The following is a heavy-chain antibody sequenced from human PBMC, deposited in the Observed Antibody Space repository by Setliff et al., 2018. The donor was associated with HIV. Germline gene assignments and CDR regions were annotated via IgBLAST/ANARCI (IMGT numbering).Heavy chain of an antibody. V-gene: IGHV4-61*02. CDR2: IYTSGST. CDR1: GGSISSGSYY. J-gene: IGHJ5*02. Sequence: KTSETLSLTCTVSGGSISSGSYYWSWIRQPAGKGLEWIGRIYTSGSTNYNPSLKSRVTISVDTSKNQFSLKLRSVTAADTAVYYCARHSGVASPNWFDPWGQGTLVTVSS. D-gene: IGHD3-10*01. CDR3: ARHSGVASPNWFDP.